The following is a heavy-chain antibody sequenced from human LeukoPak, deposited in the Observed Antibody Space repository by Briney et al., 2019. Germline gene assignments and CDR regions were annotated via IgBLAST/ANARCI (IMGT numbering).Heavy chain of an antibody. V-gene: IGHV4-30-4*07. J-gene: IGHJ2*01. CDR3: AREVGFSGYDYWYFDL. D-gene: IGHD5-12*01. CDR1: GGSISSGGYS. CDR2: IYYTGST. Sequence: SETLSLTCAVSGGSISSGGYSWSWIRQPPGKGLEWIGYIYYTGSTYYNPSLKSRVTISVDTSKNQFSLKLSSVTAADTAVYYCAREVGFSGYDYWYFDLWGRGTLVTVSS.